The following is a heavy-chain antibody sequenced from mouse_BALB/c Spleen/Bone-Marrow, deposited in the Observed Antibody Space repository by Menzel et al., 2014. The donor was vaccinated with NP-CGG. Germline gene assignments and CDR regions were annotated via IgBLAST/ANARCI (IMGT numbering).Heavy chain of an antibody. Sequence: VQLKESGPSLVKPSQTLSLTCSVTGDSITSGYWNRIRKFPGNKLEYMGFISYSSSTYYNPSLKSRISITRDTSKNLYYLQLNSVTTEDSATYYCARSGSSGYHYYAMDYWGQGTSVTVSS. CDR2: ISYSSST. CDR3: ARSGSSGYHYYAMDY. V-gene: IGHV3-8*02. CDR1: GDSITSGY. D-gene: IGHD3-1*01. J-gene: IGHJ4*01.